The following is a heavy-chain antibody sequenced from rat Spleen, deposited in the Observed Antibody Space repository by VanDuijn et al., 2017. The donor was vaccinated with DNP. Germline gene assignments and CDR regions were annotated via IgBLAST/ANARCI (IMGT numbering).Heavy chain of an antibody. D-gene: IGHD1-10*01. Sequence: EVQLVESGGGIVQPGRSLKLSCAVAGFTFSSFPMAWVRQAPTKGLEWVASIIYDGSRTYYRDSVKGRFTISRDNANNTLYLQMASLRSEDTASYYCTTQLFAYWGQGTLVTVSS. CDR1: GFTFSSFP. CDR3: TTQLFAY. J-gene: IGHJ3*01. V-gene: IGHV5-46*01. CDR2: IIYDGSRT.